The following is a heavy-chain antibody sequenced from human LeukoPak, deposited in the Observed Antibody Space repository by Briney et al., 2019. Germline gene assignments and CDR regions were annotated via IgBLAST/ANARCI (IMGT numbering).Heavy chain of an antibody. D-gene: IGHD6-13*01. CDR2: IYSGGST. V-gene: IGHV3-53*01. Sequence: PGGSLRLSCAASGFTVSTNYMSWVRQAPGKGLEWVSVIYSGGSTCYADSVKGRFTISRDSSKSTLYFQMNSLRAEDTAVYYCARVVRMAAGMNYYLDYWGQGALVTVSS. J-gene: IGHJ4*02. CDR3: ARVVRMAAGMNYYLDY. CDR1: GFTVSTNY.